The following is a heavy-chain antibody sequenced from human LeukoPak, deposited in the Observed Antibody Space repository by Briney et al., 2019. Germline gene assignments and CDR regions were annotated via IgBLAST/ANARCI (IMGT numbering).Heavy chain of an antibody. V-gene: IGHV3-23*01. CDR2: ISGSGGST. Sequence: GGSLRLSCAASGFTFSSYAMSWVRQAPGKGLEWVSAISGSGGSTYYADSVKGRFTISRDNSKNTLYLQMNSPGAEDTAVYYCAKDLKMTNYFDYWGQGTLVTVSS. D-gene: IGHD5-24*01. CDR1: GFTFSSYA. J-gene: IGHJ4*02. CDR3: AKDLKMTNYFDY.